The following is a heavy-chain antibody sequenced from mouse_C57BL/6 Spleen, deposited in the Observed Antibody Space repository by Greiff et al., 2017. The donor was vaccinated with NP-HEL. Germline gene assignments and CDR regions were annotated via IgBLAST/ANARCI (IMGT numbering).Heavy chain of an antibody. CDR1: GYTFTEYT. Sequence: QVQLQQSGAELAKPGASVKLSCKASGYTFTEYTIHWVKQRSGQGLEWIGWFYPGSGSIRYNEKFKDKATLTADKSSSTAYMELSRLTSEDSAVYFGARPGYYCGSRDYPMAYWGQGTSVTVSA. V-gene: IGHV1-62-2*01. D-gene: IGHD1-1*01. CDR2: FYPGSGSI. J-gene: IGHJ4*01. CDR3: ARPGYYCGSRDYPMAY.